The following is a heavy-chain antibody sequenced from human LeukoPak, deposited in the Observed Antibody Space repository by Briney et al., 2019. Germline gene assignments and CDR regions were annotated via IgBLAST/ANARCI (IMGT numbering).Heavy chain of an antibody. J-gene: IGHJ4*02. CDR3: AKDPSGLVGGYYFEY. CDR2: ITGSAYST. Sequence: QAGGSLRLSCAASGFILSNCAISWVRQAPGKGLEWVSTITGSAYSTYYADAVKGRFTISRDNSKNTVYLHMNSLRVEDTAVYFCAKDPSGLVGGYYFEYWGQGSLVTVSS. V-gene: IGHV3-23*01. CDR1: GFILSNCA. D-gene: IGHD1-26*01.